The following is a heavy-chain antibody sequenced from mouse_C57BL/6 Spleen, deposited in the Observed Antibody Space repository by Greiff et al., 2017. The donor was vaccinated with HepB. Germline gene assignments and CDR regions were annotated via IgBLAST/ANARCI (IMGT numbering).Heavy chain of an antibody. Sequence: QVQLKQSGAELVMPGASVKLSCKASGYTFTSYWMHWVKQRPGQGLEWIGEIDPSDSYTNYNQKFKGKSTLTVDKSSSTAYMQLSSLTSEDSAVYYCARAIVTYYFDYWGQGTTLTVSS. CDR2: IDPSDSYT. V-gene: IGHV1-69*01. D-gene: IGHD2-5*01. J-gene: IGHJ2*01. CDR3: ARAIVTYYFDY. CDR1: GYTFTSYW.